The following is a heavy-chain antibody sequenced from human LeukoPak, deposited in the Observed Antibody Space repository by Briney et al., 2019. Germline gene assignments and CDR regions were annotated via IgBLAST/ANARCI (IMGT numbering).Heavy chain of an antibody. Sequence: GGSLRLSCAASGFTFSSYDMHWVRQATGKGLEWVSDIATAGDTYYPGSVKGRFTISRENANNSLYLQMNSLRAGDTAVYYCARGLPGSSWAIDYWGQGTLVTVSS. J-gene: IGHJ4*02. D-gene: IGHD6-13*01. CDR1: GFTFSSYD. V-gene: IGHV3-13*01. CDR3: ARGLPGSSWAIDY. CDR2: IATAGDT.